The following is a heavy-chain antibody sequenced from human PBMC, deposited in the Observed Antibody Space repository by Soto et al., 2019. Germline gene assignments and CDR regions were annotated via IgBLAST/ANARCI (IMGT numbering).Heavy chain of an antibody. J-gene: IGHJ5*02. D-gene: IGHD1-7*01. CDR2: INPNSGGT. Sequence: VSVKVSCKASGYTFTVYYMHWVRQAPGQGLEWMGWINPNSGGTNYAKNFQGRVTMNRDTSISTAYMELSRLRSDDTAVYYCARGRYNWNYWFDPSGQGTLVTSPQ. CDR3: ARGRYNWNYWFDP. CDR1: GYTFTVYY. V-gene: IGHV1-2*02.